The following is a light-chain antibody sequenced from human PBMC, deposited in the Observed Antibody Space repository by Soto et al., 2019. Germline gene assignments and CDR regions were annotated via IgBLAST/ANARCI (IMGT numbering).Light chain of an antibody. CDR1: SSDVGAYNY. Sequence: QSALTQPPSASGSPGQSVTISCTGTSSDVGAYNYVSWYQPHPGKAPKLMIYVVSKRPSGVPDRFSGSKSGNTASLTVSGLQPDDEADYYCSSYAGSSNFEGVLFGGGTKLTGL. CDR3: SSYAGSSNFEGVL. V-gene: IGLV2-8*01. J-gene: IGLJ3*02. CDR2: VVS.